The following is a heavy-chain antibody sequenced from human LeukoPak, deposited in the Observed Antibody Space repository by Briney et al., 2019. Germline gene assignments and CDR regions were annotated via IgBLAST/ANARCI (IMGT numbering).Heavy chain of an antibody. V-gene: IGHV4-4*07. CDR2: IYASGST. D-gene: IGHD3-10*01. CDR1: GGSISSYY. J-gene: IGHJ5*02. Sequence: PSETLSLTCTVSGGSISSYYWSWIRQPAGKGLEWIGRIYASGSTNYNPPLKSRVTMSVDTSKNQFSLKLSSVTAADTAVYYCARENAYGSGSYYNGDSWFDPWGQGTLVTVSS. CDR3: ARENAYGSGSYYNGDSWFDP.